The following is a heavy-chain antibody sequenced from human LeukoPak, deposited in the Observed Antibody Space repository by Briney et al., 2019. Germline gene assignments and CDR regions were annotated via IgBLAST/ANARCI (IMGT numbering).Heavy chain of an antibody. CDR3: AKDMNTVTTTFDY. CDR2: IWYDVSNK. D-gene: IGHD4-17*01. Sequence: VRXAXXXGLXWVXIIWYDVSNKYYADSVKGRFIISRDNSKNTLYLQMNSLRAEDTAVYYCAKDMNTVTTTFDYWGQGTLVTVSS. V-gene: IGHV3-33*06. J-gene: IGHJ4*02.